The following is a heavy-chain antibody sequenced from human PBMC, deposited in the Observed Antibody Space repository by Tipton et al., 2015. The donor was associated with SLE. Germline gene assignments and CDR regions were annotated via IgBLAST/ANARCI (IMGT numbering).Heavy chain of an antibody. V-gene: IGHV3-9*01. CDR1: GFTFSSYW. CDR2: ISWNSGSI. J-gene: IGHJ4*02. D-gene: IGHD2-15*01. Sequence: SLRLSCAASGFTFSSYWMHWVRQAPGKGLEWVSGISWNSGSIDYADSVKGRFTISRDNAKNSLYLQMNSLRAEDTALYYCAKDVARILSGLDYWGQGTLVTVSS. CDR3: AKDVARILSGLDY.